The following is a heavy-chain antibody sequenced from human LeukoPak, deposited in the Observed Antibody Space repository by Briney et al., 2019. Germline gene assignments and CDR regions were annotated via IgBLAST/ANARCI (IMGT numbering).Heavy chain of an antibody. CDR1: GYSFVSHW. J-gene: IGHJ3*01. CDR3: ARRPSYDFWSGYYGVDGLDV. CDR2: IYPGDSDT. Sequence: GESLKISCKTSGYSFVSHWIVWVRQMPGKGLEWLGIIYPGDSDTRYSPSFQGQVTISADKSISTAYLHWSSLRASDTAMYYCARRPSYDFWSGYYGVDGLDVWGQGTMVTVSS. D-gene: IGHD3-3*01. V-gene: IGHV5-51*01.